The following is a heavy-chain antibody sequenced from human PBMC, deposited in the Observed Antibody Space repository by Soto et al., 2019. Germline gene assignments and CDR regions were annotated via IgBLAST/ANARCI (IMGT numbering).Heavy chain of an antibody. D-gene: IGHD3-9*01. Sequence: ETLSLTCTVSGGSISSSSYYWGWIRQPPGKGLEWIGSIYYSGSTYYNPSLKSRVTISVDTSKNQFSLKLSSVTAADTAVYYCARHYDILTGYYDPTYFDYWGQGTLVTVSS. CDR3: ARHYDILTGYYDPTYFDY. CDR1: GGSISSSSYY. V-gene: IGHV4-39*01. CDR2: IYYSGST. J-gene: IGHJ4*02.